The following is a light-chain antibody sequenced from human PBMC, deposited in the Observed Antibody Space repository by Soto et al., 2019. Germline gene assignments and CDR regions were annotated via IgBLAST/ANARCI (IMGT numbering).Light chain of an antibody. CDR2: GAS. CDR1: QSVSGSY. Sequence: ENVLTQSPGTLSLSPGDRATLSCRSSQSVSGSYLAWYQQKPGQAPRLLIYGASIRATGIPDRFSGSESGTDFTLTINRVETEDVAVHFCQQYAGSPRTFGEGTKLDIK. CDR3: QQYAGSPRT. J-gene: IGKJ1*01. V-gene: IGKV3-20*01.